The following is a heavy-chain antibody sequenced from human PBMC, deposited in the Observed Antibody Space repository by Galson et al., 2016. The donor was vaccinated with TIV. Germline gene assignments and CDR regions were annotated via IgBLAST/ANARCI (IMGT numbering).Heavy chain of an antibody. J-gene: IGHJ6*02. CDR3: ARDRGSMTMILVVNYYYGMDV. CDR1: GYTFANYG. D-gene: IGHD3-22*01. CDR2: ISGYDGNT. Sequence: SVKVSCKASGYTFANYGFSWVRQAPGQRLEWMGWISGYDGNTNYAQKFQGRVTMTTDTSTSTAYMELRSLRSDDTAVYYCARDRGSMTMILVVNYYYGMDVWGQGTTVTVSS. V-gene: IGHV1-18*04.